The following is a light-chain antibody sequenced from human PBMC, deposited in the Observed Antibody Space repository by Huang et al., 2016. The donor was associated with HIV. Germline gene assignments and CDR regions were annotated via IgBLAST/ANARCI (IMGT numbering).Light chain of an antibody. J-gene: IGKJ5*01. CDR2: AAS. CDR1: QGISNS. Sequence: DIQMTQSPSSLSASVGDRVCITCRASQGISNSLAWYQQKPGKAPKLLLYAASRLKSGVPSRFSGSGSGTDYTLTISSLQPEDFATYYCQQYYSTPPITFGQGTRLEIK. V-gene: IGKV1-NL1*01. CDR3: QQYYSTPPIT.